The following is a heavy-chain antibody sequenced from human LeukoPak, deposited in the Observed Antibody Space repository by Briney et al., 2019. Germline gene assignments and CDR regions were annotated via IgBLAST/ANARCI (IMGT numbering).Heavy chain of an antibody. D-gene: IGHD3-9*01. Sequence: SETLSLTCTVSGGSISTSYWSWLRQSPGKGLEWIGYIYYSGSTNYNPSLKSRVTIFVDTSKNQFSLKLSSVTAADTAVYYCASGSTIFPYYYYYYMDVWGKGTTVTVSS. CDR3: ASGSTIFPYYYYYYMDV. V-gene: IGHV4-59*01. J-gene: IGHJ6*03. CDR1: GGSISTSY. CDR2: IYYSGST.